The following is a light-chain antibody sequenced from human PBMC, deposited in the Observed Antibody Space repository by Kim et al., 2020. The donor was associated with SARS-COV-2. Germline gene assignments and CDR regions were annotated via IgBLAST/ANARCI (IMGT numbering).Light chain of an antibody. CDR2: GAS. J-gene: IGKJ4*01. CDR1: QSVSSN. V-gene: IGKV3-15*01. Sequence: GSPGERAPPSCRASQSVSSNLAWYQQKPGQAPRLLIYGASTRATGIPARFSGSGSGTEFTLTISSLQSEDFAVYYCQQYNNWPLTFGGGTKVDIK. CDR3: QQYNNWPLT.